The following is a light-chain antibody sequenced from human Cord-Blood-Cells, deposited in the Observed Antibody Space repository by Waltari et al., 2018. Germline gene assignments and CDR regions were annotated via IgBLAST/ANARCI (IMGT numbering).Light chain of an antibody. CDR3: SSYTSSSTLV. CDR1: SCDVGGYNY. V-gene: IGLV2-14*01. CDR2: EVS. Sequence: QSALTQPASVSGSPGQSLTISCTGTSCDVGGYNYVSWYQQHPGKAPKLMIYEVSNRPSGVSNRFSGSKSGNTASLTISGLQAEDEADYYCSSYTSSSTLVFGTGTKVTVL. J-gene: IGLJ1*01.